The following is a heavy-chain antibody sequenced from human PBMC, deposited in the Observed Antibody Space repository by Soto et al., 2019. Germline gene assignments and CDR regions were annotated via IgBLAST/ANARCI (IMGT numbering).Heavy chain of an antibody. V-gene: IGHV3-21*01. Sequence: SGGSLRLSCAASGFTFSSYSMNWVRQAPGKGLEWVSSISSSSSYIYYADSVKGRFTISRDNAKNSLYLQMNSLRAEDTAVYYCAREHKPYCISTSCYYYYGMDVWGQGTTVTVSS. J-gene: IGHJ6*02. CDR2: ISSSSSYI. D-gene: IGHD2-2*01. CDR1: GFTFSSYS. CDR3: AREHKPYCISTSCYYYYGMDV.